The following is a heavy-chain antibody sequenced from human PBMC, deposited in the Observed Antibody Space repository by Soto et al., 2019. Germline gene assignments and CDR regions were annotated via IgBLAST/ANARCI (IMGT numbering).Heavy chain of an antibody. V-gene: IGHV4-39*01. J-gene: IGHJ6*02. Sequence: SETLSLTCPVSGGSISSSSYYWGWIRQPPGKGLEWIGSIYYSGSTYYNPSLKSRVTISVDTSKNQFSLKLSSVTAADTAVYYCARLGSSGWYGTSLYYYYGMDVWGQGTTVTVSS. CDR2: IYYSGST. D-gene: IGHD6-19*01. CDR3: ARLGSSGWYGTSLYYYYGMDV. CDR1: GGSISSSSYY.